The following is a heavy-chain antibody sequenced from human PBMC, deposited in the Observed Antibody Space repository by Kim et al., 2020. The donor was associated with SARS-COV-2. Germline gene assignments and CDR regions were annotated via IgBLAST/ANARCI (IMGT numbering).Heavy chain of an antibody. CDR2: VYYTGST. V-gene: IGHV4-39*01. Sequence: SETLSLTCTVSGGSISSSAYYWGWIRQPPGKGLEWIGSVYYTGSTYYNPSLKSRVTISVDTSKNQFSLKLSSVTAADTAVYYCARHFLGTSIRFLGLHHFDCWGQGTLVPVST. CDR3: ARHFLGTSIRFLGLHHFDC. D-gene: IGHD2-21*02. CDR1: GGSISSSAYY. J-gene: IGHJ4*02.